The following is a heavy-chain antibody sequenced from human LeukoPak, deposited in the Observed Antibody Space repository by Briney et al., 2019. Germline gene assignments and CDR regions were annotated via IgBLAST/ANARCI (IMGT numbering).Heavy chain of an antibody. D-gene: IGHD3-22*01. V-gene: IGHV3-33*01. CDR1: GFTFSSYG. J-gene: IGHJ4*02. Sequence: GRSLRLSCAASGFTFSSYGMHWVRQAPGKGLEWVAVIWYDGSNKYYADSVKGRFTISRDNSKNTLYLQMNSLRAEDTAVYYCTRSGWPYYFDYWGQGTLVTVSS. CDR3: TRSGWPYYFDY. CDR2: IWYDGSNK.